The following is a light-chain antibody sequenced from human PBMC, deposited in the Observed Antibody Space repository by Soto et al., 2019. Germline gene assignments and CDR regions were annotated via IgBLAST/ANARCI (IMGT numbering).Light chain of an antibody. CDR1: SSDVGGYNY. CDR3: CSNAGSPRYV. J-gene: IGLJ1*01. Sequence: QSVLTQPRSVSGSPGQSVTISCTGTSSDVGGYNYVAWYQQHPGKPPKVMIYDVSERPSGVPDRFSGSKSGNTASLTISGFQAEDDGDYYCCSNAGSPRYVLGTGTKLTVL. CDR2: DVS. V-gene: IGLV2-11*01.